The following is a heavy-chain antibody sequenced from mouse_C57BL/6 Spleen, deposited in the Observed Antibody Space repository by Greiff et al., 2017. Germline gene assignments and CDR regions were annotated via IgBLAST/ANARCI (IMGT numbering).Heavy chain of an antibody. CDR2: ISSGSSTI. V-gene: IGHV5-17*01. Sequence: EVKLVESGGGLVKPGGSLKLSCAASGFTFSDYGMHWVRQAPETGLEWVAYISSGSSTIYYADTVKGRFTISRDNAKNTLFLQMTSLRSEDTAMYYCARSSPGAYWGQGTLVTVSA. CDR3: ARSSPGAY. CDR1: GFTFSDYG. J-gene: IGHJ3*01.